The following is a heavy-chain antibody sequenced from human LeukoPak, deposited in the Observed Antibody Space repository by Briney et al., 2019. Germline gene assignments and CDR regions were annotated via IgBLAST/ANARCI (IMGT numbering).Heavy chain of an antibody. CDR1: GVSISSGDYY. D-gene: IGHD6-13*01. CDR2: IYYSGST. CDR3: ARNRKHYGSSWSYHSDY. J-gene: IGHJ4*02. Sequence: SQTLSLTCTVSGVSISSGDYYWSWIRQPPGKGLEWIGYIYYSGSTYYNPSLKSRVTISVDTSKNQFSLRLSSVTAADTAVYYCARNRKHYGSSWSYHSDYWGQGTLVTVSS. V-gene: IGHV4-30-4*01.